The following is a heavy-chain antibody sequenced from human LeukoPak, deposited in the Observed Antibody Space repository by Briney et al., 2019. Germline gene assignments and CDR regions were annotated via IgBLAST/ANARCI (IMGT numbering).Heavy chain of an antibody. CDR3: TLDCSSTSCYGVQH. CDR1: GFTFGDYA. J-gene: IGHJ1*01. V-gene: IGHV3-49*03. CDR2: IRSKAYGGTT. Sequence: GGSLRLSCAASGFTFGDYAMSWFRQAPGKGLEWVGFIRSKAYGGTTEYAASVKGRFTISRDDSKSIAYLQMNSLKTEDTAVYYCTLDCSSTSCYGVQHWGQGTLVTVSS. D-gene: IGHD2-2*01.